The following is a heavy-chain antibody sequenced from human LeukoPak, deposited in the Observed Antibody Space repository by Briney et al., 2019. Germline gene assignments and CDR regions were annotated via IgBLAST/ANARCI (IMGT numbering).Heavy chain of an antibody. J-gene: IGHJ4*02. CDR3: ARGFGELWFDY. D-gene: IGHD3-10*01. CDR1: GGSFSGYY. CDR2: INHSGST. V-gene: IGHV4-34*01. Sequence: PSETLSLTCAVYGGSFSGYYWSWIRQPPGKGLEWIGEINHSGSTNYNPSLKSRVTISVDTSKNQFSLKLSSVTAADTAVYYCARGFGELWFDYWGQGTLVTVSS.